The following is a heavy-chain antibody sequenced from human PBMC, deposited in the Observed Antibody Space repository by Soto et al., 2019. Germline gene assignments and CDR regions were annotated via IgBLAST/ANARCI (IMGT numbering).Heavy chain of an antibody. Sequence: EVQLVETGGGLIQPGGSLRLSCAVSGLTVSGNYMSWVRQAPGKGLEWVSIIYTGGSTFYADTVKGRFTISRDNSKNTLYLQMDILRAEDTALYFCARATPPEWEFDYWGQGTLVTVSS. D-gene: IGHD3-10*01. V-gene: IGHV3-53*02. CDR3: ARATPPEWEFDY. CDR1: GLTVSGNY. CDR2: IYTGGST. J-gene: IGHJ4*02.